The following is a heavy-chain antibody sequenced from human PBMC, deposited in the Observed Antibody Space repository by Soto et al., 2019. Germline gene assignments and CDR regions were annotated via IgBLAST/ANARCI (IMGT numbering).Heavy chain of an antibody. J-gene: IGHJ4*02. CDR1: GYTFTSYG. D-gene: IGHD3-22*01. Sequence: ASVKVSCKASGYTFTSYGISWVRQAPGQGLEWMGWISAYNGNTNYAQKLQGRVTMTTDTSTSTAYMELRSLRSDDTAVYYCARAPYYYDSSGRSDYWGQGTLVTVSS. CDR2: ISAYNGNT. V-gene: IGHV1-18*01. CDR3: ARAPYYYDSSGRSDY.